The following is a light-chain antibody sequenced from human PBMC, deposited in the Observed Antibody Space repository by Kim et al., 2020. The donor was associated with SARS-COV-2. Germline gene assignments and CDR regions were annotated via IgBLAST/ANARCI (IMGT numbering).Light chain of an antibody. V-gene: IGLV2-11*01. CDR1: SSDVGGYTY. CDR3: CSYAGSYTWV. Sequence: QSALTQPRSVSGSPGQSVTISCTGTSSDVGGYTYVSWYQQHPGKAPKLMVYDVSKRPSGVPDRFSGSKSGNTASLTISGLQADDEADYYCCSYAGSYTWVFGGGTQLTVL. J-gene: IGLJ3*02. CDR2: DVS.